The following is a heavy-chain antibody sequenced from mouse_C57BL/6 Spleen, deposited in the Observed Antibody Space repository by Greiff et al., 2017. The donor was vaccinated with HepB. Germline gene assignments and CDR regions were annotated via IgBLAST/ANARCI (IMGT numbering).Heavy chain of an antibody. CDR2: ISDGGSYT. D-gene: IGHD2-3*01. CDR3: AREDDGYSSYFDY. Sequence: DVHLVESGGGLVKPGGSLKLSCAASGFTFSSYAMSWVRQTPEKRLEWVATISDGGSYTYYPDNVKGRFTISRDNAKNNLYLQMSHLKSEDTAMYYCAREDDGYSSYFDYWGQGTTLTVSS. CDR1: GFTFSSYA. J-gene: IGHJ2*01. V-gene: IGHV5-4*01.